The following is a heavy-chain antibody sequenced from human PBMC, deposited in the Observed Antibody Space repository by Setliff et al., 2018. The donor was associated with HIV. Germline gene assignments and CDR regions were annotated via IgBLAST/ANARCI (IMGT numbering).Heavy chain of an antibody. D-gene: IGHD2-15*01. CDR1: GGSMSTYY. J-gene: IGHJ3*02. CDR3: ARVFPPIRGAPFGTPPGALDI. V-gene: IGHV4-4*07. Sequence: PSETLSLTCSVSGGSMSTYYWSWIRQPAGKGLEWIGRIYSSGSTIYNPSLRSRVTMSVDTSKSQLSLKLTSVTAADTAVYYCARVFPPIRGAPFGTPPGALDIWGQGTMVTVSS. CDR2: IYSSGST.